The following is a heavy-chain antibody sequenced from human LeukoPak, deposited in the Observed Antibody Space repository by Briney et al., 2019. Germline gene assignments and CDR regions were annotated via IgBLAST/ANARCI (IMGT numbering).Heavy chain of an antibody. D-gene: IGHD3-16*01. V-gene: IGHV4-39*01. Sequence: KPSETLSLTCTVSGGSISSSTHYWGWIRQAPGKRLECIGTIYYSGSSYYNLSLKSRVTMSVDTSKNQFSLRLSSVTAADTAVYYCARLPAITTYYYYYMDVWGKGTMVTVSS. CDR1: GGSISSSTHY. J-gene: IGHJ6*03. CDR3: ARLPAITTYYYYYMDV. CDR2: IYYSGSS.